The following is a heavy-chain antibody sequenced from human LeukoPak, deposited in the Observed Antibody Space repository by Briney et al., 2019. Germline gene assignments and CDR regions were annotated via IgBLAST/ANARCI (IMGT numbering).Heavy chain of an antibody. CDR3: ARVFFGSGSYRYLDY. Sequence: ASVKVSCTASGYTFTSYAMHWVRQAPGQRLEWMGWINAGNGNTKYSQKFQGRVTITRDTSASTAYMELSSLRSEDTAVYYCARVFFGSGSYRYLDYWGQGTLVTVSS. CDR1: GYTFTSYA. V-gene: IGHV1-3*01. D-gene: IGHD3-10*01. J-gene: IGHJ4*02. CDR2: INAGNGNT.